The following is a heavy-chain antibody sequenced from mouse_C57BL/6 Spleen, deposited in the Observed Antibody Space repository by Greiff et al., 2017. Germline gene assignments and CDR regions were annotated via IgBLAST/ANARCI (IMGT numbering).Heavy chain of an antibody. CDR3: ARGGRLRRGWYFDV. D-gene: IGHD2-4*01. CDR1: GYTFTSYW. CDR2: IDPSVSYT. J-gene: IGHJ1*03. V-gene: IGHV1-69*01. Sequence: QVQLQQPGAELVMPGASVKLSCKASGYTFTSYWMHWVKQRPGQGLEWIGEIDPSVSYTNYNQKFKGKSTLTVDKSSSTAYMQLSSLTSEDSAVYYCARGGRLRRGWYFDVWGTGTTVTVSS.